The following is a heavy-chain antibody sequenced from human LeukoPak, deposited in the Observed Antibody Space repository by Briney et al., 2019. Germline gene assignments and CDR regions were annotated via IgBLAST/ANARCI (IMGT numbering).Heavy chain of an antibody. Sequence: GGSLRLSCTASGFTFSTYSMNWVRQAPGKGLEWVASISDRGTYIYYADSVKGRFTISRDNAKSSLYLQMNSLRAEDTAVYYCARAWLTGGSYYAMDVWGQGTTVTVSS. J-gene: IGHJ6*02. CDR2: ISDRGTYI. V-gene: IGHV3-21*01. D-gene: IGHD3-10*01. CDR1: GFTFSTYS. CDR3: ARAWLTGGSYYAMDV.